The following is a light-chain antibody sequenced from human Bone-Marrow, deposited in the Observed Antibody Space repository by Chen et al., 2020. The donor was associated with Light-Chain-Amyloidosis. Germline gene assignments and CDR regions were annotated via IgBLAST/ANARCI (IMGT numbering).Light chain of an antibody. Sequence: FMLTQPHSFSESPGETGIIPFTRSRGRLATHFVQGYQQRPGSSPTTVIFEDDQRPSGVPDRVSGSIDRSSNSASLPMYGLEPEDEADDYCQSYQGSGEGVFGGGTKLTVL. CDR1: RGRLATHF. J-gene: IGLJ3*02. V-gene: IGLV6-57*01. CDR3: QSYQGSGEGV. CDR2: EDD.